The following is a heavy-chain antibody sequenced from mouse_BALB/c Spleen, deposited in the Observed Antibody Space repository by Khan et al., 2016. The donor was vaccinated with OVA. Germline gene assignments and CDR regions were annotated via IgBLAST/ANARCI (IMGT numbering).Heavy chain of an antibody. V-gene: IGHV5-6-4*01. CDR3: TRDGSYAHWYFDV. CDR2: ISSGSTYT. Sequence: EVELVESGGGLVRPGGSLKLSCAASGFSFTSYTMSWVRQTPEKRLEWVATISSGSTYTYYPDSVKGRFTISRDNAQNTLYLQMSSLKYEDTAMYYCTRDGSYAHWYFDVWGAGTTVTVST. J-gene: IGHJ1*01. CDR1: GFSFTSYT. D-gene: IGHD1-1*02.